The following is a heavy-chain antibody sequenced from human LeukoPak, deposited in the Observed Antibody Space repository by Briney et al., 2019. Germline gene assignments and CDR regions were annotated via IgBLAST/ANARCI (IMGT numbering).Heavy chain of an antibody. V-gene: IGHV3-43*01. D-gene: IGHD2-2*01. Sequence: GGSLRLSCAASGFTLDDYAMHWVRQAPGKGLEWVSLLSWDGSTTYYADSVRGRFTVSRDTNKNSLLLQMNSLRTEDTALYYCVRVALPAAIYYYMDISGKGTTVIVSS. CDR2: LSWDGSTT. CDR1: GFTLDDYA. CDR3: VRVALPAAIYYYMDI. J-gene: IGHJ6*03.